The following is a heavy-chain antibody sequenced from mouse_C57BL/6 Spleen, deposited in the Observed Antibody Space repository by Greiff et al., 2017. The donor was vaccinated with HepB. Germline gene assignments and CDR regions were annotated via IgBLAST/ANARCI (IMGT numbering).Heavy chain of an antibody. V-gene: IGHV5-17*01. CDR2: ISSGSSTI. CDR1: GFTFSDYG. Sequence: DVKLVESGGGLVKPGGSLKLSCAASGFTFSDYGMHWVRQAPEKGLEWVAYISSGSSTIYYADTVKGRFTSSRDNAKNTLFLQMTSLRSEDTAMYYCARDYAMDYWGQGTSVTVSS. CDR3: ARDYAMDY. J-gene: IGHJ4*01.